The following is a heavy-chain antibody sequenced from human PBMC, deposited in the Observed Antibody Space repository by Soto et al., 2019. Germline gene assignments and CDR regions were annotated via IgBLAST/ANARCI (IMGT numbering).Heavy chain of an antibody. V-gene: IGHV4-61*01. D-gene: IGHD2-2*01. CDR2: IYYSGST. J-gene: IGHJ6*02. Sequence: PSETLALTCTVSGGSVNSGSYYWSWIRQPPGKGLEWIGYIYYSGSTYYNPSLKSRVTISVDTSKNQFSLKLSSVTAADTAVYYCARDIVLVPFFFGYYGMDVWGQGTTVTVSS. CDR3: ARDIVLVPFFFGYYGMDV. CDR1: GGSVNSGSYY.